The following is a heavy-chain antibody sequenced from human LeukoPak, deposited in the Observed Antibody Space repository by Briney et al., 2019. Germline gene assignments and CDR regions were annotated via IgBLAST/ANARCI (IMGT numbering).Heavy chain of an antibody. D-gene: IGHD2-21*01. CDR3: ARVANQTSDI. J-gene: IGHJ3*02. Sequence: ASVKVSCKASGYTFTSYGISWVRQAPGQGLEWMGIINPSGGSTSYAQKSQGRVTMTRDTSTSTVYMELSSLRPEDTAVYYCARVANQTSDIWGQGTMVTVSS. CDR1: GYTFTSYG. CDR2: INPSGGST. V-gene: IGHV1-46*01.